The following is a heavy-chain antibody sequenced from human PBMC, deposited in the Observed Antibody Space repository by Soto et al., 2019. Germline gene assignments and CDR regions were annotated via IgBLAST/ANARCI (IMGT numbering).Heavy chain of an antibody. CDR3: ARALIQLWPHYYHGMDV. CDR2: IYYSGTT. CDR1: GGSISSGDHY. J-gene: IGHJ6*02. Sequence: SETLSLTCTVSGGSISSGDHYWSWIRQPPGKGLEWIGYIYYSGTTYYNPSLKSRVTISVDTSENQFSLKVNSVTAADTAVYYCARALIQLWPHYYHGMDVWGQGTTVTVSS. D-gene: IGHD5-18*01. V-gene: IGHV4-30-4*01.